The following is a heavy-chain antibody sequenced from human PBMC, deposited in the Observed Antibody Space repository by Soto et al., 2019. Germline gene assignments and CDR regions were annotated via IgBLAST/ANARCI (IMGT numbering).Heavy chain of an antibody. V-gene: IGHV4-59*01. J-gene: IGHJ4*02. CDR3: ARVWGYYFDY. D-gene: IGHD3-10*01. CDR2: IYYSGST. CDR1: GGSIISFY. Sequence: SETLSLTSTVVGGSIISFYCIWIRQPPGKGLEWIGYIYYSGSTNYNPSLKSRVTISVDTSKNQFSLKLSSVTAADSAVYYCARVWGYYFDYWGQGTLVTVSS.